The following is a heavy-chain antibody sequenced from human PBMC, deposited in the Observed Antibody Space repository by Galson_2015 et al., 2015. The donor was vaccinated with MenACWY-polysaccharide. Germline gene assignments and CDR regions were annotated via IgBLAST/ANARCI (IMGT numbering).Heavy chain of an antibody. CDR1: GGSISSRSYY. Sequence: ETLSLTCTVSGGSISSRSYYWGWIGSIYYSGSTYHNPSLKSRVTISVDTSKNQFSLKLSSVTAADTAVYYCARRVYDSSGYYYGASIDYWGQGTLVTVSS. CDR2: IYYSGST. V-gene: IGHV4-39*01. J-gene: IGHJ4*02. CDR3: ARRVYDSSGYYYGASIDY. D-gene: IGHD3-22*01.